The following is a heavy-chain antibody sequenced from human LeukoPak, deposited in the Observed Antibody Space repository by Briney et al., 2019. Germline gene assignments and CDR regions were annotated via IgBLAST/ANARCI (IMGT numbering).Heavy chain of an antibody. CDR3: VRSRDSSGWYPFQH. J-gene: IGHJ1*01. CDR2: FSGSDGRT. CDR1: GFTFSNYA. Sequence: GGSLRLSCAASGFTFSNYAMTWVRQAPRKGLEWVSSFSGSDGRTFYADSVKGRFTISRDNSKNTLYLQMNSLRAEDTAVYYCVRSRDSSGWYPFQHWGQGTLVTVSS. V-gene: IGHV3-23*01. D-gene: IGHD6-19*01.